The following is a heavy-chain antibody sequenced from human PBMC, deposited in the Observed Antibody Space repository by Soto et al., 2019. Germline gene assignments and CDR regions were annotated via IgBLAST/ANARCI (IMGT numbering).Heavy chain of an antibody. V-gene: IGHV3-64*02. CDR2: ISSNGGST. J-gene: IGHJ4*02. Sequence: EVQLVESGEGLVQPGGSLRLSCAASGFTFSSYAMHWVRQAPGKGLEYVSAISSNGGSTYYADSVKGRFTISRDNSKNTLYLQMGSLRAEDTAVYSCARGISGPYFDYWGQGTLVTVCS. CDR1: GFTFSSYA. CDR3: ARGISGPYFDY. D-gene: IGHD6-13*01.